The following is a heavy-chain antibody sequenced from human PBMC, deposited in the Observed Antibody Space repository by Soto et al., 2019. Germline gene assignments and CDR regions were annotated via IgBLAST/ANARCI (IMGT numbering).Heavy chain of an antibody. J-gene: IGHJ4*02. D-gene: IGHD3-3*01. CDR1: GFTFSSYA. Sequence: PGGSLRLSCAASGFTFSSYAMHWVRQAPGKGLEWVAVISYDGSNKYYADSVKGRFTISRDNSKNTLYLQMNSLRAEDTAVYYCAREVFLEWLLEWGQGTLVTVSS. CDR3: AREVFLEWLLE. V-gene: IGHV3-30-3*01. CDR2: ISYDGSNK.